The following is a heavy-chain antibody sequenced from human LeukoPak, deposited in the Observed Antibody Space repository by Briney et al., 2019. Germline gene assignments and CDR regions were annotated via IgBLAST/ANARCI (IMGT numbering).Heavy chain of an antibody. V-gene: IGHV3-11*01. J-gene: IGHJ3*02. CDR3: ARDVKPYYYDSSGSFDAFDI. CDR1: GFTFSGYY. CDR2: ISSSGSTI. Sequence: GGSLRLSCAASGFTFSGYYMSWIRQAPGKGLEWVSYISSSGSTIYYADSVKGRFTISRDNAKNSLYLQMNSLRAEDTAVYYCARDVKPYYYDSSGSFDAFDIWGQGTMVTVSS. D-gene: IGHD3-22*01.